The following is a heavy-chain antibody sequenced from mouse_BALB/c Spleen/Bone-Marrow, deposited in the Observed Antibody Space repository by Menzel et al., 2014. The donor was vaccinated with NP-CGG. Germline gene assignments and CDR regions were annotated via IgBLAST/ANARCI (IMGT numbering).Heavy chain of an antibody. Sequence: LEESGPELVKPGASVKISCKASGYTFTDYYINWVKQKPGQGLEWIGWIYPGSGSTKYNEKFKGKATLTVDTSSSTAYMQLSSLTSEDTAVYFCANLERYAMDYWGQGTSVTVSS. CDR2: IYPGSGST. CDR3: ANLERYAMDY. V-gene: IGHV1-84*02. J-gene: IGHJ4*01. CDR1: GYTFTDYY.